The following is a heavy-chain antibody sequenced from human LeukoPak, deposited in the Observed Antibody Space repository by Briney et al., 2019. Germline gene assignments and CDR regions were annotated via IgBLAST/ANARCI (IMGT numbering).Heavy chain of an antibody. J-gene: IGHJ3*02. D-gene: IGHD6-19*01. Sequence: SGGSLRLSCAASGFTFSSYWMSWVRQAPGKGLEWVANIKQDGSEKYYVDSVKGRFTISRDNVKNSLYLQMNSLRAEDTAVYYCARDVEQWLVLGAFDIWGQGTMVTVSS. CDR1: GFTFSSYW. CDR3: ARDVEQWLVLGAFDI. CDR2: IKQDGSEK. V-gene: IGHV3-7*01.